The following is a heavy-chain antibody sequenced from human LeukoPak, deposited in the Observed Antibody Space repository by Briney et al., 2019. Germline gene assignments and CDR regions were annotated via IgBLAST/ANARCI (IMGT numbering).Heavy chain of an antibody. CDR2: IKEDGSEK. CDR3: VKNSGWYRLDC. Sequence: PGGSLRLSCAASGFTFSSYWMQWVRQAPGKGLEWVADIKEDGSEKYYVDSMKGRFTISRDNAKNSLFLQMDSLRSEDTAVYYCVKNSGWYRLDCWGQGTLVTVSS. CDR1: GFTFSSYW. V-gene: IGHV3-7*03. J-gene: IGHJ4*02. D-gene: IGHD6-13*01.